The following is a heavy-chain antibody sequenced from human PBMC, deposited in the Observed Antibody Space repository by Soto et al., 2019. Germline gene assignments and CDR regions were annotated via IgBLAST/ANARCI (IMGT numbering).Heavy chain of an antibody. D-gene: IGHD2-15*01. CDR3: ARRRIGGWFDP. CDR2: INAGNGNT. Sequence: ASVKVSCKASGYTFTSYAMHWVRQAPGQRLEWMGWINAGNGNTKYSQKSQGRVTITRDTSASTAYMELSSLRSEDTAVYYCARRRIGGWFDPWGQGTLVTVSS. V-gene: IGHV1-3*01. J-gene: IGHJ5*02. CDR1: GYTFTSYA.